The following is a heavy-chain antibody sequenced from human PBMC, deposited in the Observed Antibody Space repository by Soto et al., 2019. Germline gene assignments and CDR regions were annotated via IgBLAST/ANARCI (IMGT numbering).Heavy chain of an antibody. CDR3: ARFVRYSGYG. D-gene: IGHD5-12*01. V-gene: IGHV4-31*03. CDR1: GGSISSGGYY. Sequence: QVQLQESGPGLVKPSQTLSLTCTVSGGSISSGGYYWSWIRQHPGKGLEWIGYIYYSGSTYYNPSLNSRFTISVDTFKNQSSLKLSSVTAADTAVYCCARFVRYSGYGWGQGTLVTVSS. CDR2: IYYSGST. J-gene: IGHJ4*02.